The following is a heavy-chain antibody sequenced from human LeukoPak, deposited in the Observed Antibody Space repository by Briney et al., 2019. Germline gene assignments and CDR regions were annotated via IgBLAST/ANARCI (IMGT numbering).Heavy chain of an antibody. Sequence: PSETLSLTCTVSGGSISSYYWSWIRQPPGKGLEWIGYIYYSGSTNYNPSLKSRVTVSVDTSKNQFSLKLSSVTAADTAVYYCARRAGSGSTKVFDIWGQGTMVTVSS. CDR3: ARRAGSGSTKVFDI. CDR1: GGSISSYY. D-gene: IGHD3-10*01. CDR2: IYYSGST. J-gene: IGHJ3*02. V-gene: IGHV4-59*08.